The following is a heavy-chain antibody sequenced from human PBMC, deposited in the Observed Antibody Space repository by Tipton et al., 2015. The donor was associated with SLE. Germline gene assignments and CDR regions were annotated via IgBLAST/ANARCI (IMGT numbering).Heavy chain of an antibody. J-gene: IGHJ3*02. CDR2: IYYSGST. CDR3: AREVVGADDAFDI. Sequence: TLSLTCTVSGGSISSYYWSWIRQPPGKGLEWIGYIYYSGSTNCNPSLKSRVTISVDTSKNQFSLKLSSVTAADTAVYYCAREVVGADDAFDIWGQGTMVTVSS. V-gene: IGHV4-59*01. CDR1: GGSISSYY. D-gene: IGHD1-26*01.